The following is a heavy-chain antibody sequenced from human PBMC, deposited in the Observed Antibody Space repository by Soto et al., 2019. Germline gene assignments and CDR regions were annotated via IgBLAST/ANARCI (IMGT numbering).Heavy chain of an antibody. Sequence: QVQLVQSGAEVKKPGSSVKVSCKDSGGIFNRYSVSWVRQAPGQGLEWMGRIIPLFGITNYAQKFQGRVMITADKSTNTAYMEVNGLRSEDTALYYCATFYGGDCTTTTCYGDFDYWGQGTLVTVTS. CDR3: ATFYGGDCTTTTCYGDFDY. D-gene: IGHD2-2*01. CDR1: GGIFNRYS. J-gene: IGHJ4*02. CDR2: IIPLFGIT. V-gene: IGHV1-69*02.